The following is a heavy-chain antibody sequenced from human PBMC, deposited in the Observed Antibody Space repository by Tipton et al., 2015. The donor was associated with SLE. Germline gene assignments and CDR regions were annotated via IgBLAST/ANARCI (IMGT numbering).Heavy chain of an antibody. CDR1: NYTFTSDW. D-gene: IGHD2-15*01. CDR2: IYPGDSDT. Sequence: QLVQSGAEVKKPGASVKVSCKASNYTFTSDWIGWVRQMPGKGLECMGIIYPGDSDTRYSPSFQGQVTISADESIDTVYLQWSSLKPSDTAVYYCARRGSAWFFDFWGRGTLVSVSS. CDR3: ARRGSAWFFDF. V-gene: IGHV5-51*01. J-gene: IGHJ2*01.